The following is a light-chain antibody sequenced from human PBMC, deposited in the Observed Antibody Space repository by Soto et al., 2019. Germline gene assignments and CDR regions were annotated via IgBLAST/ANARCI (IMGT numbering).Light chain of an antibody. CDR3: QQRDHWYT. J-gene: IGKJ2*01. CDR1: QSVRTY. CDR2: DAS. V-gene: IGKV3-11*01. Sequence: EIVLTQSPATLSLSPGERATLSCRASQSVRTYLAWYQQKPGQAPRLLIYDASIRATGIPARFSGSGSGTDFTLTISSREPEDCAVYYFQQRDHWYTFGQGTNLEIK.